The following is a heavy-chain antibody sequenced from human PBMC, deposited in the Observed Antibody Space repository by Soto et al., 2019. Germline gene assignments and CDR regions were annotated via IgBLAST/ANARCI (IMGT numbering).Heavy chain of an antibody. J-gene: IGHJ6*02. CDR1: GFTFSSYG. Sequence: QVQLVESGGGVVQPGRSLRLSCAASGFTFSSYGMHWVRQAPGKGLEWVAVIWYDGSNKYYADSVKGRFTISRDISKNTLYLQMNSLRAEDTAVYYCASSHSSSSLPYYYYGMDVWGQGTTVTVSS. D-gene: IGHD6-6*01. CDR2: IWYDGSNK. CDR3: ASSHSSSSLPYYYYGMDV. V-gene: IGHV3-33*01.